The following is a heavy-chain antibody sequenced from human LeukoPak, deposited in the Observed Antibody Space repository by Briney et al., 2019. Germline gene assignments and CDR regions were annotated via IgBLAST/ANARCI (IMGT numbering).Heavy chain of an antibody. CDR2: IYTSGST. Sequence: SETLSLTCTVSGGSISSYYWSWIRQPAGKGLEWIGRIYTSGSTNYNPSLKSRVTMSVDTSKNQFSLKLSSVTAADTAVYYCARDSGSYSLGWSDPWGQGTLVTVSS. J-gene: IGHJ5*02. CDR3: ARDSGSYSLGWSDP. V-gene: IGHV4-4*07. D-gene: IGHD1-26*01. CDR1: GGSISSYY.